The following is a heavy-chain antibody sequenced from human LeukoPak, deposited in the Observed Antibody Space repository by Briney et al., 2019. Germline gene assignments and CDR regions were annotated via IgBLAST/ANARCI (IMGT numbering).Heavy chain of an antibody. Sequence: PSETLSLTCTVSGYSISSGYYWGWIRQPPGKGLEWIGSIYHSGSTYYNPSLKSRVTISVGTSKNQFSLKLSSVTAADTAVYYCAREDIVLMVYANIFDYWGQGTLVTVSS. V-gene: IGHV4-38-2*02. D-gene: IGHD2-8*01. CDR3: AREDIVLMVYANIFDY. CDR2: IYHSGST. CDR1: GYSISSGYY. J-gene: IGHJ4*02.